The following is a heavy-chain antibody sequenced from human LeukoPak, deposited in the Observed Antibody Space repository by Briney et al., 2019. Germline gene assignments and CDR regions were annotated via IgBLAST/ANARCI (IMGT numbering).Heavy chain of an antibody. CDR2: ISGSGGST. D-gene: IGHD3-22*01. CDR3: ANSGSSGYYFPPLQIDY. J-gene: IGHJ4*02. Sequence: GASLRLSCAASGFTFSSYAMRWVRQAPGKGLARVSAISGSGGSTYYADFVKGRFTISRDNSKNTLYLQMNSLRAEDTAVYYCANSGSSGYYFPPLQIDYWGQGTLVTVSS. CDR1: GFTFSSYA. V-gene: IGHV3-23*01.